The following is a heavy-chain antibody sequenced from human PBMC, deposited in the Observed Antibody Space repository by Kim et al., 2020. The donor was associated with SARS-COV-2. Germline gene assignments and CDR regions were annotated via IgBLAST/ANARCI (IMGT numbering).Heavy chain of an antibody. J-gene: IGHJ5*02. V-gene: IGHV4-59*01. D-gene: IGHD1-26*01. CDR3: ASSGVGAVGWFDL. CDR2: VYHTGNT. Sequence: SETLSLTCSVSGGSIRSYYWTWIRQSPGKRLEWIGYVYHTGNTNYNHSLRGRVTISLDTSKRQFSLTLTSVTAADTAVYYCASSGVGAVGWFDLWGQGTRVTVSS. CDR1: GGSIRSYY.